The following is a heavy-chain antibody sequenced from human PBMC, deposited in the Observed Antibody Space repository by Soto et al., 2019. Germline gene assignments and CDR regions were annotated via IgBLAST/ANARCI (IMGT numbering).Heavy chain of an antibody. D-gene: IGHD5-18*01. CDR1: GFIFSSYT. J-gene: IGHJ3*02. CDR3: VRGGYSFGFSAFDI. CDR2: ISSNGENT. V-gene: IGHV3-64D*06. Sequence: GGSLRLSCSASGFIFSSYTMYWVRQAPGQGLKYVSAISSNGENTYDTDPVKGRFTISRDNSKKTLYLQMSSLRPEDTAVYYCVRGGYSFGFSAFDIWGRGTMVPVSS.